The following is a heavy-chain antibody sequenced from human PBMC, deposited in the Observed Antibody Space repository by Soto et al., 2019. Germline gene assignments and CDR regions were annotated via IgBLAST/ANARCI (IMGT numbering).Heavy chain of an antibody. V-gene: IGHV4-61*08. CDR2: IYYSGST. CDR3: ARSPNYYYYGFDV. J-gene: IGHJ6*02. Sequence: SETLSLTCTVSGGAVSSGDYFWSWLRQSPGKRLEWIAYIYYSGSTNYNPSLKSRATISVDTSKSQVSLTLTSMTAADAALYYCARSPNYYYYGFDVWGQGTAVTVSS. CDR1: GGAVSSGDYF. D-gene: IGHD3-10*01.